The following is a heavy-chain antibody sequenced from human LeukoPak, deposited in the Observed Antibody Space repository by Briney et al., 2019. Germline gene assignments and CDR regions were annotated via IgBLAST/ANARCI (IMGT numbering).Heavy chain of an antibody. CDR3: AKGYTDFDY. CDR2: ISYDGSNK. D-gene: IGHD3-16*02. CDR1: GFTFSSYA. Sequence: PGGSLRLSCAASGFTFSSYAMHWVRQAPGKGLEWVAVISYDGSNKYYADSVKGRFTISRDNSKNTLYLQMNSLRVEDTAVYYCAKGYTDFDYWGQGTLVTVSS. V-gene: IGHV3-30-3*01. J-gene: IGHJ4*02.